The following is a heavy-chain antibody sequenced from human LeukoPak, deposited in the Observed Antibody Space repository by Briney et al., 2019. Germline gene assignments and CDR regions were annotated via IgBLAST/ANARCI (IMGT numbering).Heavy chain of an antibody. CDR2: LYISGST. J-gene: IGHJ4*02. CDR3: ARGGSSSPRYPVGY. V-gene: IGHV4-4*07. CDR1: GASISSYY. Sequence: SETLSLTCTVSGASISSYYYNWIRQTAGRGLEWIGRLYISGSTNYNPSLKSRVTISVDTSKNQFSLKLSSVTAADTAVYYCARGGSSSPRYPVGYWGQGTLVTVSS. D-gene: IGHD6-13*01.